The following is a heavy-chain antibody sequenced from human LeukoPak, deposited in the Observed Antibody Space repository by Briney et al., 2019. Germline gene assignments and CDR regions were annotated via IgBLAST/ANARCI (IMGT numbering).Heavy chain of an antibody. Sequence: GGSLRLSCAASGFIFSHYSMNWVRQAPGKGLEWVSYITGSSATIYYADSVKGRFTISRDNAKNSLYLQMNSLRAEDTAVYYCTKAMVRGVIIPGGYWGQGTLVTVSS. D-gene: IGHD3-10*01. J-gene: IGHJ4*02. CDR2: ITGSSATI. CDR3: TKAMVRGVIIPGGY. V-gene: IGHV3-48*01. CDR1: GFIFSHYS.